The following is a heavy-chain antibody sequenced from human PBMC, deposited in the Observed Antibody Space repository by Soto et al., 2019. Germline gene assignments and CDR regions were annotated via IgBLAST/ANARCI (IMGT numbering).Heavy chain of an antibody. D-gene: IGHD2-8*02. Sequence: QVQLVESGGGVVQPGKSLRLSCAVSGFTVSTYGMHWVRQAPGKGLVWVAVISRDGGTKYYADSVKGRFTISRDNSRNTLFLEMNSRRGDDMAVYYCTGEVASGYWGQGTLVTVSS. CDR3: TGEVASGY. V-gene: IGHV3-30*03. CDR1: GFTVSTYG. J-gene: IGHJ4*02. CDR2: ISRDGGTK.